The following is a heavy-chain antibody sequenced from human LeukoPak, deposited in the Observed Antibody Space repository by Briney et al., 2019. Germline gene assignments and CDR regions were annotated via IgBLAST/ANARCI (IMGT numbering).Heavy chain of an antibody. D-gene: IGHD3-10*01. Sequence: SETLSLTCAVYGGSFSGYYWSWIRQPPGKGLEWIGEINHSGSTNYNPSLKSQVTISVDTSKNQFSLKLSSVTAADTAVYYCARDTYYYGSGSIGSYGMDVWGQGTTVTVSS. J-gene: IGHJ6*02. CDR1: GGSFSGYY. CDR2: INHSGST. V-gene: IGHV4-34*01. CDR3: ARDTYYYGSGSIGSYGMDV.